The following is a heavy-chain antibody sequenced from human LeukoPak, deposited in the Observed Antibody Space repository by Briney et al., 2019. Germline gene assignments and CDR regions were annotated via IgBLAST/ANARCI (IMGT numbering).Heavy chain of an antibody. Sequence: GGSLRLSCAASGFTFSSYEMNWVRQAPGKGLEWVSYISSSGSTIYYADSVKGRFTISRDNAKNSLYLQMNSLRAEDTAVYYCVAGSYWNWFDPWGQGTLVTVSS. V-gene: IGHV3-48*03. D-gene: IGHD3-10*01. CDR1: GFTFSSYE. J-gene: IGHJ5*02. CDR3: VAGSYWNWFDP. CDR2: ISSSGSTI.